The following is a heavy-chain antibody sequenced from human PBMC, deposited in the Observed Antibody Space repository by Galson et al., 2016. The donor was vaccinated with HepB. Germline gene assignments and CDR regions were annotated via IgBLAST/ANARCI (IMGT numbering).Heavy chain of an antibody. V-gene: IGHV3-15*01. Sequence: SLRLSCAASGFTFSNTWMSWVRQAPGKGLEWVGRIKTKTDGGTTDYAAPVKGRFTISRDDSKSIASLQMNSLQTEDTAVYYCTRSNSDFDSDYFDYWGQGTLVTVSS. CDR1: GFTFSNTW. CDR2: IKTKTDGGTT. D-gene: IGHD5-12*01. CDR3: TRSNSDFDSDYFDY. J-gene: IGHJ4*02.